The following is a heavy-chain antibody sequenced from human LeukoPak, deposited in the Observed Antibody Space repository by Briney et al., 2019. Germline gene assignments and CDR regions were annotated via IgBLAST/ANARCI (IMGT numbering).Heavy chain of an antibody. D-gene: IGHD5-24*01. CDR1: GGTFSSYA. CDR3: ARDLRATIFQFIFDY. Sequence: ASVKVSCKASGGTFSSYAISWVRQAPGQGLEWMGGIIPIFGTANYAQKFQGRVTITADESTSTAYMELSSLRSEDTAVYYCARDLRATIFQFIFDYWRQGTLVSVSS. J-gene: IGHJ4*02. CDR2: IIPIFGTA. V-gene: IGHV1-69*13.